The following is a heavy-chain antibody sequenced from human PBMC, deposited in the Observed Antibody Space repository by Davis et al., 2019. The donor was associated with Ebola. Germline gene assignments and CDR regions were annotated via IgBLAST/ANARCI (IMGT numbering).Heavy chain of an antibody. D-gene: IGHD4-23*01. CDR3: ARWATVVNWFDP. J-gene: IGHJ5*02. Sequence: VSVTVSCKASGYTFTSYAMHWVRQAPGQRLEWMGWINAGNGNTKYSQKFQGRVTITRDTSASTAYMELSSLRSEDTAVYYCARWATVVNWFDPWGQGTLVTVSS. CDR1: GYTFTSYA. V-gene: IGHV1-3*01. CDR2: INAGNGNT.